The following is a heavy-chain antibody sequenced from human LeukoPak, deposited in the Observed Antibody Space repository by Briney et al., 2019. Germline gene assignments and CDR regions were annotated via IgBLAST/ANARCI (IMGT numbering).Heavy chain of an antibody. D-gene: IGHD2-2*01. CDR1: GYTFTGYY. CDR2: INSNSGGT. J-gene: IGHJ4*02. CDR3: AAIVVVPAAPGDY. V-gene: IGHV1-2*02. Sequence: ASVKVSCKASGYTFTGYYMHWVRQAPGQGLEWMGWINSNSGGTNYAQKFQGRVTMTRDTSISTAYMELSRLRSDDTAVYYCAAIVVVPAAPGDYWGQGTLVTVSS.